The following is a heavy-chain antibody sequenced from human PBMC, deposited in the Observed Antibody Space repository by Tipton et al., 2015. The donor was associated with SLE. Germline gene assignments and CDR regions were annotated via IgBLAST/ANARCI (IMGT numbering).Heavy chain of an antibody. Sequence: GSLRLSCAASGFTFNTYTMNWVRQAPGKGLEWVSSITSSSLYISYADSLRGRFTISRDNAKNSLYLQMNSLRAEDTAVYYCAREPGIGSYWGQGTLVTVSS. CDR1: GFTFNTYT. CDR2: ITSSSLYI. V-gene: IGHV3-21*01. J-gene: IGHJ4*02. CDR3: AREPGIGSY. D-gene: IGHD3-10*01.